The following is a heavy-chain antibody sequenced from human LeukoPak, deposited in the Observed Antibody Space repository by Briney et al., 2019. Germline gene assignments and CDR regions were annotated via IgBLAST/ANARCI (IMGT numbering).Heavy chain of an antibody. J-gene: IGHJ4*02. D-gene: IGHD2-15*01. V-gene: IGHV3-23*01. CDR1: GFTFSNYA. CDR3: AKQLGYCSDGSCYLPY. CDR2: ISGSGGST. Sequence: PGGSLRLSCAASGFTFSNYAMNWVRQAPGKGLEWVSTISGSGGSTYYADSVKGRFTISRDNSKNTLYLQMNSLRAEDTAVYYCAKQLGYCSDGSCYLPYWGQGTLVTVSS.